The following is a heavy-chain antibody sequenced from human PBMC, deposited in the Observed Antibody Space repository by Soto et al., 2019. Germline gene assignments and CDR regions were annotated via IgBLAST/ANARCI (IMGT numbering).Heavy chain of an antibody. CDR3: AKDYSLHTDMATFFHS. Sequence: PGGSLRLSCTASGFTFSSYAMSWVRQAPGKGLERISVSSGSGARTNYADSVKGRFTISRDNSKNTLNLQMTGPRAEDTAVYYCAKDYSLHTDMATFFHSWGQGTLVTVSS. V-gene: IGHV3-23*01. CDR2: SSGSGART. CDR1: GFTFSSYA. D-gene: IGHD5-18*01. J-gene: IGHJ4*02.